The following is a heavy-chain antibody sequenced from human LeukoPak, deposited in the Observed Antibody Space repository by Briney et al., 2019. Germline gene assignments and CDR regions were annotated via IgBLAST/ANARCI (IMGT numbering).Heavy chain of an antibody. Sequence: GGSLRLSCAASGFTLSSYSMNWVRQAPGKGLEWVSSISSSSSYIYYADSVKGRFTISRDNAKNSLYLQMNSLRAEDTAVYYCARAVTMVRGVINRYGMDVWGQGTTVTVSS. CDR1: GFTLSSYS. D-gene: IGHD3-10*01. CDR3: ARAVTMVRGVINRYGMDV. V-gene: IGHV3-21*01. CDR2: ISSSSSYI. J-gene: IGHJ6*02.